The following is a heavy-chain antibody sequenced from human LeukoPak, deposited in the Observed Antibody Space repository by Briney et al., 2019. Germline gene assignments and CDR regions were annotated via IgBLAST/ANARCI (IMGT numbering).Heavy chain of an antibody. J-gene: IGHJ4*02. D-gene: IGHD5-12*01. CDR3: ARDGGYRGYDADC. Sequence: VSYISDSGAMYYADSVRGRFTISRENAQNSLFLQMNSLRAEDTAVYYCARDGGYRGYDADCWGQGTLVTVSS. CDR2: ISDSGAM. V-gene: IGHV3-69-1*01.